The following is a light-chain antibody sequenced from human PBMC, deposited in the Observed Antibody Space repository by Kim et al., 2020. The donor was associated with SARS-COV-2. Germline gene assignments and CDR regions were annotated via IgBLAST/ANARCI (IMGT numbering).Light chain of an antibody. CDR1: QDISNY. Sequence: SASVGDRVTITGQESQDISNYLNWYQQKPGKAPKLLIYDASNLETGVPSRFSGSGSGTDFTFTISSLQPEDIATYYCQQYDNLLVTFGQGTKLEI. V-gene: IGKV1-33*01. J-gene: IGKJ2*01. CDR2: DAS. CDR3: QQYDNLLVT.